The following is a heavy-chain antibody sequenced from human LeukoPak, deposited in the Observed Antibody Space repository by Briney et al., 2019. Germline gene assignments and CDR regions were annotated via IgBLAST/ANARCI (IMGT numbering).Heavy chain of an antibody. Sequence: GGSLRLSCAASGFTFSGYWMNWVRQSPGKGLEWVANIKQDGSKTSYVDSVRGRFTISRDNAKNSLFLQMNSLRSDDTAVYYCASDPQQLVPNYYYYYGMDVWGQGTTVTVSS. CDR1: GFTFSGYW. CDR2: IKQDGSKT. CDR3: ASDPQQLVPNYYYYYGMDV. J-gene: IGHJ6*02. D-gene: IGHD6-13*01. V-gene: IGHV3-7*05.